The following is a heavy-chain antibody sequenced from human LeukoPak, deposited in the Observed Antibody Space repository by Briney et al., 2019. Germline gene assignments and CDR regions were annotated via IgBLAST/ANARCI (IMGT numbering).Heavy chain of an antibody. Sequence: GGSLRLSCVASGFTLSDYYMSWIRQAPGKGLEWISFISSSGSTKYYADSVKGRFTISRDTTQNSLFLQMNSLRAEDTAVYYCARVLRYCSGGNCYSGGLGYMDVWGKGTTVTISS. J-gene: IGHJ6*03. V-gene: IGHV3-11*01. CDR1: GFTLSDYY. D-gene: IGHD2-15*01. CDR2: ISSSGSTK. CDR3: ARVLRYCSGGNCYSGGLGYMDV.